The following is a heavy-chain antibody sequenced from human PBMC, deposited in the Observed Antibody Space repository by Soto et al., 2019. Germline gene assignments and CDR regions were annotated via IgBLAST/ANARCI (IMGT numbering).Heavy chain of an antibody. Sequence: ASVKVSCKASGYTFTGYYMHWVQQAPGQGLEWMGWINPNSGGTNYAQKFQGWVTMTRDTSISTAYMELSRLRSDDTAVYYCARGSIAAAGTGGAFDYWGQGTLVTVSS. J-gene: IGHJ4*02. CDR2: INPNSGGT. CDR1: GYTFTGYY. V-gene: IGHV1-2*04. D-gene: IGHD6-13*01. CDR3: ARGSIAAAGTGGAFDY.